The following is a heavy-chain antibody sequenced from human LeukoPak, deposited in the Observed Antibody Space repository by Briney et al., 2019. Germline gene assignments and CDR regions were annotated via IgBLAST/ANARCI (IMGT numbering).Heavy chain of an antibody. CDR3: ARGVIAAAGTIYFQH. D-gene: IGHD6-13*01. Sequence: SETLSLTCAVYGGSFSGYYWSWIRQPPGKGLEWIGEINHSGSTNYNPSLKSRVTISVDTSKNQFSLKLSSVTAADTAVYYCARGVIAAAGTIYFQHWGQGTLVTVSS. CDR1: GGSFSGYY. CDR2: INHSGST. J-gene: IGHJ1*01. V-gene: IGHV4-34*01.